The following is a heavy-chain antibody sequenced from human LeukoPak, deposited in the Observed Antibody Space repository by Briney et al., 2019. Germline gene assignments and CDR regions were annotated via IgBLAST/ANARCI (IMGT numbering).Heavy chain of an antibody. Sequence: WASVKVSCTASGGTFSSYAISWVRQAPGQGLEWVGGIIPIFGTANYAQKFQGRVTITTDESTSTAYMELSSLRSEDTAVYYCARGGPYSSGWCNWFDPWGQGTLVTVSS. CDR1: GGTFSSYA. D-gene: IGHD6-19*01. CDR2: IIPIFGTA. CDR3: ARGGPYSSGWCNWFDP. J-gene: IGHJ5*02. V-gene: IGHV1-69*05.